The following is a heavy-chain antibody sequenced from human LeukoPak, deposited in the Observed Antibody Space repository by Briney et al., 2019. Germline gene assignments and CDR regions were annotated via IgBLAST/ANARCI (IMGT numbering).Heavy chain of an antibody. V-gene: IGHV3-11*01. CDR2: ISGSSNSR. Sequence: GGSLRLSCAASGFTFSDYYMSWIRQAPGKGLEWISYISGSSNSRFYADSVKGRFTISRDNAKNSVYLQMNSLRAEDTAVYYCAKGSGYSYGLFDYWGQGTLVTVSS. CDR1: GFTFSDYY. D-gene: IGHD5-18*01. CDR3: AKGSGYSYGLFDY. J-gene: IGHJ4*02.